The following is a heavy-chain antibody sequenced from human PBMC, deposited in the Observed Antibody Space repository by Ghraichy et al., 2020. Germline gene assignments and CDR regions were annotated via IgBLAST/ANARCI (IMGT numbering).Heavy chain of an antibody. V-gene: IGHV3-23*01. CDR3: ARYSGWNPSSYFFKS. CDR2: IARSGGA. D-gene: IGHD6-13*01. CDR1: GFNFGDFA. J-gene: IGHJ5*02. Sequence: GGSLRLSCAMSGFNFGDFAVGWVRQAPGKGLEWVSSIARSGGADYTDSVKGRLTISRDNSKNILYLLLSSLLAEDTATYYCARYSGWNPSSYFFKSWGQGTLVTVSS.